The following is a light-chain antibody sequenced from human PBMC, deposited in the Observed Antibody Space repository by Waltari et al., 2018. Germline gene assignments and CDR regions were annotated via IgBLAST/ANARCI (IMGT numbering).Light chain of an antibody. J-gene: IGKJ2*01. CDR2: GAS. V-gene: IGKV1-27*01. CDR3: QRYPNAPYT. Sequence: DMQMTQSPLSLSASDGAKVTITCRASQTVASYLAWYQQKPGKPPKVLIYGASILPSGVPSRFSGSGSVTDFTLTINGLQPEDVGTYYCQRYPNAPYTFGPGTKVEIK. CDR1: QTVASY.